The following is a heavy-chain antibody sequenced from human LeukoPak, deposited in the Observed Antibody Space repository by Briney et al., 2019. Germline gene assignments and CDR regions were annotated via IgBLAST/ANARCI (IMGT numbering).Heavy chain of an antibody. V-gene: IGHV3-48*03. CDR1: GFTFNSYA. Sequence: AGGSLRLSCIASGFTFNSYAMSWVRQAPGKGLEWVSYIGGSGDTIYYADSVKGRFTISRDSSNNSLYLQMNSLRAEGTAVYYCSTLWSWGQGTLVTVSS. CDR2: IGGSGDTI. J-gene: IGHJ5*02. CDR3: STLWS. D-gene: IGHD3-10*01.